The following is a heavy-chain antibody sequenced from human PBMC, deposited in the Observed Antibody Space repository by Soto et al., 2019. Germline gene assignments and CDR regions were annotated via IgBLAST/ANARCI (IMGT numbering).Heavy chain of an antibody. CDR1: GGTFSSYA. Sequence: PAASVKVSCKASGGTFSSYAISWVRQALGQGLEWMGGIIPIFGTANYAQKFQGRVTITADESTSTAYMELSSLRSEDTAVYYCASRKGYCSITSCYYYYYYGMDVWGQGTTVTISS. J-gene: IGHJ6*02. CDR2: IIPIFGTA. D-gene: IGHD2-2*01. CDR3: ASRKGYCSITSCYYYYYYGMDV. V-gene: IGHV1-69*13.